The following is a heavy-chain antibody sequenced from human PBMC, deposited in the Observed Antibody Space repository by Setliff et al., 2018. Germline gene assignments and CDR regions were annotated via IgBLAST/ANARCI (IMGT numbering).Heavy chain of an antibody. J-gene: IGHJ3*02. CDR1: GYSFTSYW. CDR3: ARQTGSGDDAFDI. D-gene: IGHD7-27*01. V-gene: IGHV5-51*01. CDR2: IYPGDSHT. Sequence: GESLKISCKGSGYSFTSYWIGWVRQVPGKGLEWMGIIYPGDSHTRYSLSFEGQVTISADKSISTAYLQWSSLKASDTAMYYCARQTGSGDDAFDIWGQGTMVTVSS.